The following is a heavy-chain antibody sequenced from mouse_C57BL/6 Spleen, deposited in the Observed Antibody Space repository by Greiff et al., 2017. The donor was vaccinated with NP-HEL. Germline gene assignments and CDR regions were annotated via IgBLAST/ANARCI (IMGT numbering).Heavy chain of an antibody. CDR3: TRRDCYGSSTFAY. CDR1: GYTFTDYE. V-gene: IGHV1-15*01. CDR2: IDPETGGT. J-gene: IGHJ3*01. D-gene: IGHD1-1*01. Sequence: VQLQESGAELVRPGASVTLSCKASGYTFTDYEMHWVKQTPVHGLEWIGAIDPETGGTAYNQKFKGKAILTADKSSSTAYMELRSLTSENSAVYYCTRRDCYGSSTFAYWGQGTLVTVSA.